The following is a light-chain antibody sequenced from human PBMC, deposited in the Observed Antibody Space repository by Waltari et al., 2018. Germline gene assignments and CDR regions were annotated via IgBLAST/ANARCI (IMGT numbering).Light chain of an antibody. Sequence: SYELTQPPSVSVSPGQTARITCSGDKLGDKYTCWYQQKPGQSPVLVISQDTKRPSGIPARFSGSNSGNPVTLTISGTQATDEADYYCQAWDSITVVFGGGTKLTVL. CDR3: QAWDSITVV. CDR2: QDT. CDR1: KLGDKY. V-gene: IGLV3-1*01. J-gene: IGLJ2*01.